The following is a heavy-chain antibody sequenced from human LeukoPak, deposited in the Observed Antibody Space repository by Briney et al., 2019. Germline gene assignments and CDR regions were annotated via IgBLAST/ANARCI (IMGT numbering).Heavy chain of an antibody. D-gene: IGHD2-15*01. V-gene: IGHV3-74*01. CDR1: GFTVSSNY. CDR2: INSDGSST. Sequence: GGSLRLSCAASGFTVSSNYMSWVRQAPGKGLVWVSRINSDGSSTFYADSVKGRFSISRDNSKHTLYLQMNTLRADDTAVYYCAKDGSNDWRWGAFDVWGQGTMVTVSS. CDR3: AKDGSNDWRWGAFDV. J-gene: IGHJ3*01.